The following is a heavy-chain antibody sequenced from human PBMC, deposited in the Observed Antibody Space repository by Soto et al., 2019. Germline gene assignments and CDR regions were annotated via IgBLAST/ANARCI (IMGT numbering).Heavy chain of an antibody. D-gene: IGHD3-3*01. V-gene: IGHV4-59*01. CDR3: ARVSRSGYSILWYFDY. CDR2: IYYSGST. CDR1: GGSISSYD. J-gene: IGHJ4*02. Sequence: SETLSLTCTVAGGSISSYDWSWIRQPTGKGLEWIGYIYYSGSTNYNPSLKSRVAISVDTSKNQFSLKLSSVTAADTAVYYCARVSRSGYSILWYFDYWGQGTLVTVSS.